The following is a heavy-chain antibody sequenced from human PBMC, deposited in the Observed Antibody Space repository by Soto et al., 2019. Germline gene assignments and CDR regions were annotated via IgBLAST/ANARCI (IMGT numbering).Heavy chain of an antibody. Sequence: GGSLRLSCAASGFTFSSYGMHWVRQAPGKGLEWVAVISYDGSNKYYADSVKGRFTISRDNSKNTLYLQMNSLRAEDTAVYYFAKPPYYDILTGYPYYFDYWGQGTLVTVSS. CDR3: AKPPYYDILTGYPYYFDY. J-gene: IGHJ4*02. V-gene: IGHV3-30*18. CDR1: GFTFSSYG. CDR2: ISYDGSNK. D-gene: IGHD3-9*01.